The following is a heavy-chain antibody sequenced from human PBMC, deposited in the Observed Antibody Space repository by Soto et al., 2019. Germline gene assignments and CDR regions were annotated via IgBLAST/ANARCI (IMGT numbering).Heavy chain of an antibody. D-gene: IGHD3-3*01. V-gene: IGHV3-48*01. CDR3: ARDRAIFGVVINMDV. J-gene: IGHJ6*03. CDR2: ISSSSSTI. CDR1: GFTFSSYS. Sequence: GGSLRLSCAASGFTFSSYSMNWVRQAPGKGLEWVSYISSSSSTIYYADSVKGRFTISRDNAKNSLYLQMNSLRAEDTAVYYCARDRAIFGVVINMDVWCKGTTVTVSS.